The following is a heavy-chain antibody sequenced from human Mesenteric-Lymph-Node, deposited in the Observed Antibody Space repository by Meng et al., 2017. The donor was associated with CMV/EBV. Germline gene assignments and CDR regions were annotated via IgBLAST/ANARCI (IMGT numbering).Heavy chain of an antibody. CDR1: GYTFTGYS. J-gene: IGHJ4*02. V-gene: IGHV1-2*02. CDR2: INPNSGGT. Sequence: CKASGYTFTGYSMHWVRQAPGQGLEWMGWINPNSGGTNYAQKFQGRVTMARDTSISTAYMELSRLRSDDTAVYYCARESTAYYYFDYWGQGTLVTVSS. D-gene: IGHD2-21*01. CDR3: ARESTAYYYFDY.